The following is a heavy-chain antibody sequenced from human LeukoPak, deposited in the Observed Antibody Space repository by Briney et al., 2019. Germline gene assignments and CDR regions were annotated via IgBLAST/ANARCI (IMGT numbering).Heavy chain of an antibody. D-gene: IGHD3-9*01. J-gene: IGHJ4*02. CDR1: GFTFTDYL. CDR2: IKADGSEK. V-gene: IGHV3-7*01. CDR3: ARDHLYYDISGPRFDY. Sequence: GGSLRLSCAASGFTFTDYLMTWVRQPPGKGLEWVADIKADGSEKYYVDSVKGRFTILRDNAKNSLYLQMNSLRAEDTAVYYCARDHLYYDISGPRFDYWGQGTRVTVSS.